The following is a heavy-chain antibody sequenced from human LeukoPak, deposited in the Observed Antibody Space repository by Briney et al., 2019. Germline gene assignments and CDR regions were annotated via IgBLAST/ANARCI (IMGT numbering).Heavy chain of an antibody. V-gene: IGHV1-18*01. D-gene: IGHD5-24*01. CDR1: GYTLTTYG. CDR2: ISADNGNT. CDR3: ATKDGYNCLNF. Sequence: ASVKVSCKASGYTLTTYGISWVRQAPGQGLEWMGWISADNGNTNYAQKVQGRVTMTTDTSTSTAYMELRSLRSDDTAVYYCATKDGYNCLNFWGRGTLVTVSS. J-gene: IGHJ4*02.